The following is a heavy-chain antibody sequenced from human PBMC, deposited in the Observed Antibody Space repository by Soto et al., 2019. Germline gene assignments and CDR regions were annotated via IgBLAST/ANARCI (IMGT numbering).Heavy chain of an antibody. Sequence: GGSLRLSCAASGFTFSSYAMSWVRKAPGKGLEWVSAFSGSGGSKYYADSGKGSFTISRDNSKNTLYLQMNSLRAEDTAVYYCAKVTTVRYFVGWGQGTLVTVSS. CDR1: GFTFSSYA. CDR2: FSGSGGSK. J-gene: IGHJ4*02. V-gene: IGHV3-23*01. D-gene: IGHD3-9*01. CDR3: AKVTTVRYFVG.